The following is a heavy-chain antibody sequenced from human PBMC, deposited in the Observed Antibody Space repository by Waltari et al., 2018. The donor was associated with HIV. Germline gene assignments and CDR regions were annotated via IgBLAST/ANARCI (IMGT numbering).Heavy chain of an antibody. CDR3: SRSESSTWANLDF. CDR2: INPGNGDT. V-gene: IGHV1-2*04. J-gene: IGHJ4*02. CDR1: GYPFCASN. D-gene: IGHD3-10*01. Sequence: QVQLVQSGTEVRNPGASVTVACRPSGYPFCASNLHWVRQAPGEGFEWVGWINPGNGDTDYAQKFQGWVTMTKGTSSNTVYLTLNRLRSDDTAIYYCSRSESSTWANLDFWGQGTLVSVSS.